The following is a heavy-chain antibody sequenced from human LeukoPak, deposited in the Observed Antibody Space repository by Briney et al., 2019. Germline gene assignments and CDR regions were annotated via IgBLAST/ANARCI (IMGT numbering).Heavy chain of an antibody. CDR2: ISYDGSNK. J-gene: IGHJ4*02. CDR1: GFTFSSYA. D-gene: IGHD6-13*01. V-gene: IGHV3-30*04. Sequence: GGSLRLSCAASGFTFSSYAMHWVRQAPGKGLEWVAVISYDGSNKYYADSVKGRFTISRDNSKNTLYLQMNSLRAEDTAVYYCASKLVRSYFDYWGQGTLVTVSS. CDR3: ASKLVRSYFDY.